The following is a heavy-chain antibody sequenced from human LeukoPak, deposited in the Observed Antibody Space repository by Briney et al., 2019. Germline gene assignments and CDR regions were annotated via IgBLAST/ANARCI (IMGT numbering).Heavy chain of an antibody. CDR3: ARDPDLSGYSFFDS. J-gene: IGHJ4*02. CDR2: ISGDGSRT. CDR1: GFAFSSYW. V-gene: IGHV3-74*01. D-gene: IGHD3-22*01. Sequence: GGSLRLSCAASGFAFSSYWMHWVRQAPGKGTVWVSRISGDGSRTAYADSVKGRFTISRDNAKNTLYLQMNSLRAEDTAVYYCARDPDLSGYSFFDSWGQGTLVTVSS.